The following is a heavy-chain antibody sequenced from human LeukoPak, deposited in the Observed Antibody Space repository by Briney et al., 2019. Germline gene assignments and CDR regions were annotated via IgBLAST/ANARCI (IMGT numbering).Heavy chain of an antibody. CDR3: ARGPVDILTGYYTYVMDY. J-gene: IGHJ4*02. CDR1: GYTFTSYG. D-gene: IGHD3-9*01. Sequence: ASVKVSCKASGYTFTSYGISWVRQAPGQGLEWMGWISAYNGNTNYAQKFQGRVTITADKSTSTAYMELSSLRSEDTAVYYCARGPVDILTGYYTYVMDYWGQGTLVTVSS. V-gene: IGHV1-18*01. CDR2: ISAYNGNT.